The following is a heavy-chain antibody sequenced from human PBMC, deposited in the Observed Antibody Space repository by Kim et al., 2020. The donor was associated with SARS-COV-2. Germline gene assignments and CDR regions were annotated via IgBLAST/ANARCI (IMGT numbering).Heavy chain of an antibody. V-gene: IGHV3-74*01. CDR2: INSAGSST. CDR3: ARGYCSGGSCRFDP. D-gene: IGHD2-15*01. J-gene: IGHJ5*02. CDR1: GFTFNSYW. Sequence: GGSLRLSCAASGFTFNSYWMHWVRQAPGKGLVWVSRINSAGSSTSYADSVQGRFTISRDNAKNTLYLQMNSLRAEDTAVYYCARGYCSGGSCRFDPWGQGTLVTVSS.